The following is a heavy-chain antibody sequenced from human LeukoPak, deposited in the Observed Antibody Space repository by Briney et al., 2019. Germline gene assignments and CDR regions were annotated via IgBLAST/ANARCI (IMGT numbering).Heavy chain of an antibody. CDR1: VSSLHDLP. CDR2: FDPENAEI. V-gene: IGHV1-24*01. CDR3: ATRGSDFWSGFDH. Sequence: ASVKVSSTLSVSSLHDLPIQWVRQAGTKGLEWMAGFDPENAEIVYAQKFQGRVTMTEDTSTDTAYLELTSLTSDDTALYYCATRGSDFWSGFDHWGQGTQVTVSS. D-gene: IGHD3-3*01. J-gene: IGHJ4*02.